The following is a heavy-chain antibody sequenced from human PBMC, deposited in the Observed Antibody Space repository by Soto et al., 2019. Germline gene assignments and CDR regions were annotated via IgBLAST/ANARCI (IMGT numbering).Heavy chain of an antibody. J-gene: IGHJ6*02. D-gene: IGHD1-1*01. CDR1: GYTFSTYA. CDR3: ARGKGMEENYYGYGMDV. V-gene: IGHV1-3*01. CDR2: INGGNGHT. Sequence: ASVKVSCKASGYTFSTYALHWVRQAPGQGLEWMGWINGGNGHTRYSQKFKDRVTISRDTPASTAYMELSGLRSEDTAVYYCARGKGMEENYYGYGMDVWGQGTTVTVSS.